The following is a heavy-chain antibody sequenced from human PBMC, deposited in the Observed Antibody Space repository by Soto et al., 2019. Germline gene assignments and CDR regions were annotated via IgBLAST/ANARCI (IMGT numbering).Heavy chain of an antibody. CDR2: IYPGDSDT. V-gene: IGHV5-51*01. Sequence: PGESLKISCKGSGYSFTSYWIGWVRQMPGKGLEWMGIIYPGDSDTRYSPSFQGQVTISADKSISTAYLQWSSLKASDTAMYYCARVQQWMASCVDYYGMDVWGQGTTVTVSS. CDR3: ARVQQWMASCVDYYGMDV. J-gene: IGHJ6*02. D-gene: IGHD6-19*01. CDR1: GYSFTSYW.